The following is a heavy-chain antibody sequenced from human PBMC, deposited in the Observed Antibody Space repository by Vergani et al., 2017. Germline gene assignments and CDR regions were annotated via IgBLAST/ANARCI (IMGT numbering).Heavy chain of an antibody. D-gene: IGHD3-10*01. CDR1: GYIFSNFW. Sequence: EKQLVQSGSETKKPGESVKISCQASGYIFSNFWIGWVRQRPGRGLEWMGIIYPGDSEVKSNPTFRGQVIFSVDTSVNTAYLQWRSLQASDTATYFCASGGHGSENGGALQLWGQGTNITVSS. V-gene: IGHV5-51*01. J-gene: IGHJ3*01. CDR2: IYPGDSEV. CDR3: ASGGHGSENGGALQL.